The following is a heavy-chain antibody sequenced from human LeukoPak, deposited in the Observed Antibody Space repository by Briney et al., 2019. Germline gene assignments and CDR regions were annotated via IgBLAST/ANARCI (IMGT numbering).Heavy chain of an antibody. CDR1: GFTFSDYY. CDR2: ISSSGSTI. Sequence: GGSLRLSCAASGFTFSDYYMSWIRQAPGKGLEWVSYISSSGSTIYYADSVKGRFTISRDNAKNSLYLQMNSLRAEDTAVYYGGGEETPAGTVDYWAKGPLVTVPS. J-gene: IGHJ4*02. D-gene: IGHD6-13*01. CDR3: GGEETPAGTVDY. V-gene: IGHV3-11*01.